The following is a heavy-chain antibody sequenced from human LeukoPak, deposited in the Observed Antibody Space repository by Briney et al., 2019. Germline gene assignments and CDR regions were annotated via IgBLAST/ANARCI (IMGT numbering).Heavy chain of an antibody. CDR2: IRRKTDGGTA. J-gene: IGHJ4*02. V-gene: IGHV3-15*01. CDR3: ISGFCSSASCYA. D-gene: IGHD2-2*01. CDR1: GFPFTNAS. Sequence: PRGSPRPSLDATGFPFTNASGSGVRQAPGEGGGGGGRIRRKTDGGTADYAAPVMGRFTISRDDSNNTLYLQMNSLKTEDTAVYYCISGFCSSASCYAWGRGTLVIVSS.